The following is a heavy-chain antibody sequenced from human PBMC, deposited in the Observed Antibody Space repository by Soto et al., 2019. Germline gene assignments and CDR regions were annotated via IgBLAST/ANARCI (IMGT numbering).Heavy chain of an antibody. CDR1: GYTFTRYG. J-gene: IGHJ6*02. CDR3: AKNGQPPYYYYGMDV. V-gene: IGHV1-18*01. CDR2: ISGYNGDT. Sequence: GQLVQSGAEVKKPGASVKVSCKASGYTFTRYGTSWVRQAPGQGLEWMGWISGYNGDTNYAQKFQGRVTMTIDTSTLTTYMELRSLTSDDTAVYYCAKNGQPPYYYYGMDVWGQGTTVTVSS. D-gene: IGHD2-8*01.